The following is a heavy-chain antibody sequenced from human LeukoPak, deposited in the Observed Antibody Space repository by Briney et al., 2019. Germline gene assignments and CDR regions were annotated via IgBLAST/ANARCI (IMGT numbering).Heavy chain of an antibody. J-gene: IGHJ6*03. CDR1: GFTFDDYA. CDR2: VSGIGVSV. D-gene: IGHD3-22*01. Sequence: SGRSLRLSCAASGFTFDDYAMHWVRQAPGEGLEWVSGVSGIGVSVGSAGSVKGAFTLSTDTVKKSLYLQMYSLRAEDTPLYYLAKARRFYDSSGYSYYYYMDVWGKGTTVTVSS. CDR3: AKARRFYDSSGYSYYYYMDV. V-gene: IGHV3-9*01.